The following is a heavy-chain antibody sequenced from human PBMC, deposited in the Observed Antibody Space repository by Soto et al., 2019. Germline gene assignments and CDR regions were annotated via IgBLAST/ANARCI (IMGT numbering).Heavy chain of an antibody. CDR1: GGAIGGYY. CDR2: VSYSGRT. CDR3: ARHGSDSGWFFFDP. D-gene: IGHD6-19*01. J-gene: IGHJ5*02. V-gene: IGHV4-59*08. Sequence: SETLSLTCYLSGGAIGGYYWSWIRQPPGKALEWIGYVSYSGRTDYHPSLKSRVSISIDTSKNQFSLKMISVASADTAVYYCARHGSDSGWFFFDPWSQGALVTVSS.